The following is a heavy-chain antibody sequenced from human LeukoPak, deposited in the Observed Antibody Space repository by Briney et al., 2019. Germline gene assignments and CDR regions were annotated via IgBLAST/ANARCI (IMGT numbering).Heavy chain of an antibody. D-gene: IGHD6-13*01. CDR3: ARYGTIVAAGTFDY. CDR2: IKQDGSEK. J-gene: IGHJ4*02. Sequence: PGGSLRLSCAASGFTFSSYWMSWVRQAPGKGLEWVANIKQDGSEKYYVDSVRGRFTISRDNAKNSRYLQMNSLRAEDTAVYYCARYGTIVAAGTFDYWGRGTLVTVSS. V-gene: IGHV3-7*04. CDR1: GFTFSSYW.